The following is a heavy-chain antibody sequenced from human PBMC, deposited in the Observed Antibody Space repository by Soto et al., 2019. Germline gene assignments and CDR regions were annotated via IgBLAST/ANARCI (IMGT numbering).Heavy chain of an antibody. CDR2: INHSGST. Sequence: SETLSLICAVYGGSFSGYYWSWIRQPPGKGLEWIGEINHSGSTNYNPSLKSRVTISVDTSKNQFSLKLSSVTAADTAVYYCARIAARSGYGMDVWGQGTTVTVSS. CDR1: GGSFSGYY. CDR3: ARIAARSGYGMDV. V-gene: IGHV4-34*01. D-gene: IGHD6-6*01. J-gene: IGHJ6*02.